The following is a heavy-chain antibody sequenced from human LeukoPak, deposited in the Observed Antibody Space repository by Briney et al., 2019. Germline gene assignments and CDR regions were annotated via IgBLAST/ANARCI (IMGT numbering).Heavy chain of an antibody. D-gene: IGHD5-12*01. V-gene: IGHV4-59*01. Sequence: SETLSLTCTVSGASISSYYWSWIRQPPGKGLEWVGYIYYSGSTNYNPSLKSRVAISVDTSKNQVSLRLSSVTAADTAMYYCARYVKSGYDTPGFDYWGQGTLVTVSS. CDR2: IYYSGST. J-gene: IGHJ4*02. CDR1: GASISSYY. CDR3: ARYVKSGYDTPGFDY.